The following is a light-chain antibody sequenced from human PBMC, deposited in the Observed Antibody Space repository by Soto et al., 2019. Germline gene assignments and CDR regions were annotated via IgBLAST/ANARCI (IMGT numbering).Light chain of an antibody. CDR3: QSYDSSNHWV. Sequence: NFMLTQPHSVSESPGKTVTSSCTRSSGSIASNYVQWYQQRPGSAPTTAIYEDNQRPSGVPDRFSGSIDSSSNSASLTISGLKTEDEADYYCQSYDSSNHWVFGGGTKLTVL. CDR1: SGSIASNY. J-gene: IGLJ3*02. V-gene: IGLV6-57*04. CDR2: EDN.